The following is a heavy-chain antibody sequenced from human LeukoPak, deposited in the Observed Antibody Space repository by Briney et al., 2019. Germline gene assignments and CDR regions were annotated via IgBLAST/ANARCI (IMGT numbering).Heavy chain of an antibody. Sequence: ASVKVSXKASGGTFSSYAISWVRQAPGQGLEWMGRIIPIFGTANYAQKFQGRVTITTDESTSTAYMELSSLRSEDTAVYYCARGRTYYYDSSGYGAFDIWGQGTMVTVSS. CDR3: ARGRTYYYDSSGYGAFDI. J-gene: IGHJ3*02. D-gene: IGHD3-22*01. CDR1: GGTFSSYA. V-gene: IGHV1-69*05. CDR2: IIPIFGTA.